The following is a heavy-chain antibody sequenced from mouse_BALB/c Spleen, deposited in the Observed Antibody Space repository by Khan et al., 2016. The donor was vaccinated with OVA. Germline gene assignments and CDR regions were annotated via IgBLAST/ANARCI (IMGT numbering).Heavy chain of an antibody. D-gene: IGHD1-1*01. CDR2: INPHIGET. V-gene: IGHV1-20*02. CDR3: ARKNGSDFDY. CDR1: GYSFTGYF. Sequence: LVESGPELVKPGASVKISCKASGYSFTGYFMNWVMQSHGKSLEWIGRINPHIGETLYNQKFKGKATLTVDESSRTAHMELRSLASEDSAVYYCARKNGSDFDYWGQGTTLTVSS. J-gene: IGHJ2*01.